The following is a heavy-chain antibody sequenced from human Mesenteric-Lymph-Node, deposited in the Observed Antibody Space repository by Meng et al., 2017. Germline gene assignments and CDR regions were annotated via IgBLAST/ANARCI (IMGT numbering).Heavy chain of an antibody. J-gene: IGHJ6*02. CDR1: GFTFSSYA. CDR3: AKPYCTNGVCSIGYYYGMDV. D-gene: IGHD2-8*01. CDR2: ISGSGGST. Sequence: GGSLRLSCAASGFTFSSYAMSWVRQAPGKGLEWVSAISGSGGSTYYADSVKGRFTISRDNSKNTLYLQMNSLRAEDTAVYYCAKPYCTNGVCSIGYYYGMDVWGQGTTVTVSS. V-gene: IGHV3-23*01.